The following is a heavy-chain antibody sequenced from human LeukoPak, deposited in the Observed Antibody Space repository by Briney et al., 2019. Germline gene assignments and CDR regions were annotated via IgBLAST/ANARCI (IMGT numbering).Heavy chain of an antibody. D-gene: IGHD1-26*01. J-gene: IGHJ4*02. V-gene: IGHV3-7*01. CDR1: GFTFSSYW. Sequence: GGSLRLSCAASGFTFSSYWMSWVRQAPGKGLEWVANIKEDGSEKYYVDSVKGRFTISRDNAKNSLYLLMNRLRAEDTAVYYCARERSGRSYYFDYWGQGTLVTVSS. CDR3: ARERSGRSYYFDY. CDR2: IKEDGSEK.